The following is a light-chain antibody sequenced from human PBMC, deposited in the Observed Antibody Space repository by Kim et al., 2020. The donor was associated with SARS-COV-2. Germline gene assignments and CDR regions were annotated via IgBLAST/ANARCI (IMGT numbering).Light chain of an antibody. CDR2: YDS. CDR1: NIGSKS. J-gene: IGLJ1*01. CDR3: QVWDSRSDQYV. Sequence: SSELTQPPSVSEAPGKTVRITCGGNNIGSKSVHWYQQKSGQAPVLVIYYDSDRPSGIPERFSGSNSGNTATLTISRVEAGDEDDYYCQVWDSRSDQYVFGTGTKVTVL. V-gene: IGLV3-21*04.